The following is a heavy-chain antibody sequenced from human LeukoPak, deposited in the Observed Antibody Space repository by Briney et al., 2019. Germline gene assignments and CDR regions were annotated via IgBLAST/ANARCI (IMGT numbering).Heavy chain of an antibody. D-gene: IGHD1-26*01. Sequence: SETLSLTCTVSGGSISSYYWSWIRQPPGKGLEWIGYIYYSGSTNYNPSLKSRVTISVDTSKNQFSLKLSSVTAADTAVYYCATGGATFIYYYYMDVWGKGTTVTVSS. CDR3: ATGGATFIYYYYMDV. J-gene: IGHJ6*03. CDR2: IYYSGST. CDR1: GGSISSYY. V-gene: IGHV4-59*01.